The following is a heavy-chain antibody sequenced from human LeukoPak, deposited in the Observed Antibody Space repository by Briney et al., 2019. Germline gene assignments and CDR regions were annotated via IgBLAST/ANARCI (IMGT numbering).Heavy chain of an antibody. V-gene: IGHV1-2*02. J-gene: IGHJ5*02. CDR2: INPNSGGT. CDR1: GYTFTGYY. D-gene: IGHD3-9*01. Sequence: ASVKVSCKASGYTFTGYYMHWVRQAPGQGLEWMGWINPNSGGTNYAQKFQGRVTMTRDTSISTAYMELSRLRSDDTAVYYCARDSLVYDILTGYCGWFDPWGQGTLVTVSS. CDR3: ARDSLVYDILTGYCGWFDP.